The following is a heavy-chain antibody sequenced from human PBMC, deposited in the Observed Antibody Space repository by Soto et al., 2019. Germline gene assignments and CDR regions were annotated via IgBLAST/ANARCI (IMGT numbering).Heavy chain of an antibody. J-gene: IGHJ4*02. CDR2: INHSGST. CDR1: LGPLSGYY. CDR3: ARGVAIKLLIRGVFDC. Sequence: SETLCITCALYLGPLSGYYWSNIRQPPGKGLEWIAQINHSGSTNYNPSLKSRVTISVDTSKNQFSLKLSSVTAADTAVYYCARGVAIKLLIRGVFDCWGQGTMVTVSS. D-gene: IGHD2-15*01. V-gene: IGHV4-34*01.